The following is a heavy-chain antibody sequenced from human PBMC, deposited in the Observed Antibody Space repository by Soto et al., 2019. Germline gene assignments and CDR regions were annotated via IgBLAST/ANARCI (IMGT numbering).Heavy chain of an antibody. V-gene: IGHV3-23*01. CDR2: IGPNPANT. D-gene: IGHD2-2*01. CDR1: GFTLSTSG. J-gene: IGHJ4*02. Sequence: GGSLRLSCAASGFTLSTSGMLWVRQPPGEGLEWVSAIGPNPANTKYTDSVKGRFTISRDNSKNTVFLQMSSLRAEDTALYYCATARHCSSDACPAAEWGQGTLVTVSS. CDR3: ATARHCSSDACPAAE.